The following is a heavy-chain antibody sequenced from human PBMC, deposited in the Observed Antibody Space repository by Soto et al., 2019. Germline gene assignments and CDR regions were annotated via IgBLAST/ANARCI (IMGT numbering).Heavy chain of an antibody. J-gene: IGHJ4*02. D-gene: IGHD5-12*01. CDR3: AKDRFQEMATYFDY. CDR2: ISYDGSNK. CDR1: GFTFSSYG. Sequence: GGSLRLSCAASGFTFSSYGMHWVRQAPGKGLEWVAVISYDGSNKYYADSVKGRFTISRDNSKNTLYLQMNSLRAEDTAVYYCAKDRFQEMATYFDYWGQGTLVTVSS. V-gene: IGHV3-30*18.